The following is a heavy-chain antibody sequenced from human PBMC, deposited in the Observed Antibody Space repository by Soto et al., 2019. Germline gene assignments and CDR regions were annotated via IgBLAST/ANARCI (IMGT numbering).Heavy chain of an antibody. CDR2: IDPGDTYA. J-gene: IGHJ5*02. CDR1: EENFTTFW. CDR3: ARIYCTTTTCDSWFDP. Sequence: EPQRNSYRGFEENFTTFWVSWVRKMPGKGLEWMGRIDPGDTYATYSPAFQGHVTISADKATSTAYLQWSSLKASDTAMYFCARIYCTTTTCDSWFDPWGQGTLVTVSS. D-gene: IGHD2-2*01. V-gene: IGHV5-10-1*01.